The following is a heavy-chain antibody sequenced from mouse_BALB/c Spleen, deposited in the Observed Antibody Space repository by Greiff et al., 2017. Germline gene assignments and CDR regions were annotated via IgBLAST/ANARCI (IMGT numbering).Heavy chain of an antibody. CDR1: GFNIKDSY. Sequence: AHVKQSGAELVKPGASVKLSCTASGFNIKDSYMHWVKQRPEQGLEWIGRIDPANGNTNYDPKFQGKATITADTSSNTAYLQLSSLTSEDTAVYYCARDYDYAYYAMDDWGQGTSVTVSS. CDR2: IDPANGNT. J-gene: IGHJ4*01. D-gene: IGHD2-4*01. CDR3: ARDYDYAYYAMDD. V-gene: IGHV14-3*02.